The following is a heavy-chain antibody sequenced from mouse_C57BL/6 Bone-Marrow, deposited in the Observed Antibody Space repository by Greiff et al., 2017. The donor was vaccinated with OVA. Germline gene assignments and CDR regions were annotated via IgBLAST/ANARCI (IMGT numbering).Heavy chain of an antibody. CDR3: AMPITTVVAPDY. D-gene: IGHD1-1*01. Sequence: VQLQQPGAELVKPGASVKLSCKASGYTFTSYWMHWVKQRPGQGLEWIGLIHPNSGSTNYNEKFKSKATLTVDKSSSTAYMQLSSLTSEDSAVYYCAMPITTVVAPDYWGQGTTLTVSS. CDR2: IHPNSGST. CDR1: GYTFTSYW. V-gene: IGHV1-64*01. J-gene: IGHJ2*01.